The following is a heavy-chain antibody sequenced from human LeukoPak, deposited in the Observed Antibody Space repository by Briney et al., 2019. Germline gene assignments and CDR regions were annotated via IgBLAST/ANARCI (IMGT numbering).Heavy chain of an antibody. CDR2: IYYSGST. Sequence: SQTLSLTCTVSGGSISSGDYYWSWIRQPPGKGLEWIGYIYYSGSTYYNPSLKSRVTISVDTSKNQFSLKLSSVTAADTAVYYCARDLLNEGNHLDYWVREPWSPSPQ. CDR3: ARDLLNEGNHLDY. J-gene: IGHJ4*02. V-gene: IGHV4-30-4*01. D-gene: IGHD4-23*01. CDR1: GGSISSGDYY.